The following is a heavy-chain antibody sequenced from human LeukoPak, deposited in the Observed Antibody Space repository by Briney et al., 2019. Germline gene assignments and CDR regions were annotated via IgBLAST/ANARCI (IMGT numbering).Heavy chain of an antibody. CDR1: GYTFTSYG. CDR2: ISAYNGNT. CDR3: ARASPMVRGLKGYYYYMDV. Sequence: ASVKVSCKASGYTFTSYGITWVRQAPGQGLEWMGWISAYNGNTNYAQKLQGRVTMTTDTSTSTAYMELSRLRSDDTAVYYCARASPMVRGLKGYYYYMDVWGKGTTVTISS. V-gene: IGHV1-18*01. D-gene: IGHD3-10*01. J-gene: IGHJ6*03.